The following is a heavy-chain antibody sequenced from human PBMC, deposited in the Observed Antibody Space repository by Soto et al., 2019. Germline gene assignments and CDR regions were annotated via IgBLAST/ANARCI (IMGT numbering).Heavy chain of an antibody. CDR1: GYTFSSDG. J-gene: IGHJ4*02. CDR2: ISGYNGNT. Sequence: ASVKVSCKASGYTFSSDGITWVLQTPGQGLEWMGWISGYNGNTNYAQKLQGRVTMTTDTSTSTASMELRSLRSDDTVVYYCARVSPEGGYFDYWGQGTRVTVSS. V-gene: IGHV1-18*01. CDR3: ARVSPEGGYFDY. D-gene: IGHD2-2*01.